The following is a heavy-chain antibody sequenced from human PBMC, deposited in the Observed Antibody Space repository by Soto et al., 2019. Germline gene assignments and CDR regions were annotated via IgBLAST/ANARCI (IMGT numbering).Heavy chain of an antibody. J-gene: IGHJ4*02. D-gene: IGHD3-22*01. Sequence: RSSVKVSFQASRYSFTSYYMHWVRQAPGQGLEWMGIINPSGGSTSYAQKFQGRVTMTRGTSTSTVYMELSSLRSEDTAVYYCARVRRSSGYYYGYWGQGTPVTVSS. CDR3: ARVRRSSGYYYGY. CDR1: RYSFTSYY. V-gene: IGHV1-46*01. CDR2: INPSGGST.